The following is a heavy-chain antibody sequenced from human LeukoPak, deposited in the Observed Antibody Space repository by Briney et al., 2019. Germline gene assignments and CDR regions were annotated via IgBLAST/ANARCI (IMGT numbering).Heavy chain of an antibody. Sequence: PGGSLRLSCAASGFTFDDYTMNRVRQAPGKGLEWVSLISWDGGRTYYADSVKGRFTISRDNSKNSLYLQMNSLRTEDAALYYCAKDGLGYSYDYWGQGTLVTVSS. CDR3: AKDGLGYSYDY. CDR1: GFTFDDYT. CDR2: ISWDGGRT. D-gene: IGHD5-18*01. J-gene: IGHJ4*02. V-gene: IGHV3-43*01.